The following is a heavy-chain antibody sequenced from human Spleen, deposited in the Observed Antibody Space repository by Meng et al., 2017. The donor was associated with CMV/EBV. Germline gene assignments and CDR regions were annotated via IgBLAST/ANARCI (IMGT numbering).Heavy chain of an antibody. Sequence: ASVKVSCKASGYTFSNYDIIWVRQASGQGLEWVGWMNPNRGNTAYAQKFQGRVTMTRDTSTSIAYMELSRLRSDDTAVYYCARELMSPATRLAHDYWGQGTLVTVSS. CDR3: ARELMSPATRLAHDY. V-gene: IGHV1-8*01. J-gene: IGHJ4*02. CDR2: MNPNRGNT. D-gene: IGHD1/OR15-1a*01. CDR1: GYTFSNYD.